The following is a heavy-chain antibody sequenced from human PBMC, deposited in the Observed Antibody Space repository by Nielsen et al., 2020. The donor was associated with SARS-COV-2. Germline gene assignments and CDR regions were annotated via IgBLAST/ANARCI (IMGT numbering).Heavy chain of an antibody. Sequence: ASVKVSCKASGYTFTAYYIHWVRQAPGQGLEWMGWFNPGSGGTKYAQKFQGRVTTTRDMSVNTAYMELSGLTSDDTAVYYCARLGRTMQGYWGQGTLVTVSS. CDR3: ARLGRTMQGY. CDR1: GYTFTAYY. J-gene: IGHJ4*02. D-gene: IGHD2-15*01. V-gene: IGHV1-2*02. CDR2: FNPGSGGT.